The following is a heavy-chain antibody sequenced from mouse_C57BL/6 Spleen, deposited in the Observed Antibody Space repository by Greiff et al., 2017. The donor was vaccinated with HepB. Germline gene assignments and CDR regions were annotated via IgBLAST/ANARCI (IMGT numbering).Heavy chain of an antibody. V-gene: IGHV1-72*01. CDR2: IDPNSGGT. J-gene: IGHJ4*01. CDR1: GYTFTSYW. CDR3: ARGGDYYGSSYGDAMDY. D-gene: IGHD1-1*01. Sequence: QVQLKQPGAELVKPGASVKLSCKASGYTFTSYWMHWVKQRPGRGLEWIGRIDPNSGGTKYNEKFKSKATLTVDKPSSTAYMQLSSLTSEDSAVYYCARGGDYYGSSYGDAMDYWGQGTSVTVSS.